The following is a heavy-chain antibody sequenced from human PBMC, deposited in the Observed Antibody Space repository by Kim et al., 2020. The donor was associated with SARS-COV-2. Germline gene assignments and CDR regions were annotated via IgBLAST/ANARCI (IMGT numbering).Heavy chain of an antibody. CDR1: GYSVTNYW. Sequence: GESLKISCRSSGYSVTNYWIAWVRQMPGKGLEWMGIIYPGDSDARYNPSFQGQVTITADKSMSTAYLQWNSLKASDTAMYYCARRQNGFMTGYPFDFWGQGTQVTVSS. CDR2: IYPGDSDA. J-gene: IGHJ4*02. V-gene: IGHV5-51*01. CDR3: ARRQNGFMTGYPFDF. D-gene: IGHD3-9*01.